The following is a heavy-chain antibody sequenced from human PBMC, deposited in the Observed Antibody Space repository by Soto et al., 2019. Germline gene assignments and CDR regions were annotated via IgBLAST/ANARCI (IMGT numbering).Heavy chain of an antibody. Sequence: ASVKVSCKASGGTFSYSAISWVRQAPGQGLEWMGGIIPISGTPNYAQKFLGRVTITADESASAAYLDLSSLTSEDTAVYYCATPSVAARPKGGYYYADVWGQGTTVTVSS. V-gene: IGHV1-69*13. J-gene: IGHJ6*02. CDR2: IIPISGTP. CDR1: GGTFSYSA. CDR3: ATPSVAARPKGGYYYADV. D-gene: IGHD6-6*01.